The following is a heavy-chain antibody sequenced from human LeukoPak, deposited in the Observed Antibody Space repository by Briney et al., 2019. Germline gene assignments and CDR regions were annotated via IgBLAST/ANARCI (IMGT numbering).Heavy chain of an antibody. CDR3: ARSTAGFDH. CDR1: GFTFSSYA. CDR2: ISGSGGST. J-gene: IGHJ4*02. Sequence: GGSLRLSCAASGFTFSSYAMSWVRQAPGKGLEWVSAISGSGGSTYYADSVKGRFTISRDNAKNSLFLQMNSLRAVDTAVYYCARSTAGFDHWGPGTLVTVSS. D-gene: IGHD6-19*01. V-gene: IGHV3-23*01.